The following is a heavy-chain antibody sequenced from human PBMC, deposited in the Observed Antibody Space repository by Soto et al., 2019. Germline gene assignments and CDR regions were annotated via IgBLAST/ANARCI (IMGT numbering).Heavy chain of an antibody. CDR3: TPVFDF. CDR1: GLTLTNHW. CDR2: IDSGGRGT. Sequence: EVQLVESGGGLVQPGGSLRLSCAASGLTLTNHWMHWVRQDPGKGLVWVSRIDSGGRGTSYADSVKGRFTISRDIAKNTLYLQMNSLRVEDTAVYYCTPVFDFWGQGNLVTVSS. J-gene: IGHJ4*02. V-gene: IGHV3-74*01.